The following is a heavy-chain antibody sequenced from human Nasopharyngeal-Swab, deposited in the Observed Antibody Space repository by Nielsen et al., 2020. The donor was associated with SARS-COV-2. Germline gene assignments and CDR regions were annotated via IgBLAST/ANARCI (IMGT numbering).Heavy chain of an antibody. Sequence: GSLRLSCNASGGPISSSRYYWGWIRQPPGKGLEWIGSIYYSGSTYYNPSLKSRVTISVDTSKNQFSLKLSSVTAADTAVYYCVGSSWYGDYYYYYGMDVWGQGTTVTVSS. CDR2: IYYSGST. CDR1: GGPISSSRYY. D-gene: IGHD6-13*01. J-gene: IGHJ6*02. CDR3: VGSSWYGDYYYYYGMDV. V-gene: IGHV4-39*07.